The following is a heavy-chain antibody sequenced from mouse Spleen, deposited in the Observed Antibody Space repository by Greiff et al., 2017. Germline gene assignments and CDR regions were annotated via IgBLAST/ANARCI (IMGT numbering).Heavy chain of an antibody. V-gene: IGHV3-6*01. CDR3: ARDDYDGSSFDY. Sequence: VQLKESGPGLVKPSQSLSLTCSVTGYSITSGYYWNWIRQFPGNKLEWMGYISYDGSNNYNPSLKNRISITRDTSKNQFFLKLNSVTTEDTATYYCARDDYDGSSFDYWGQGTTLTVSS. CDR1: GYSITSGYY. D-gene: IGHD1-1*01. J-gene: IGHJ2*01. CDR2: ISYDGSN.